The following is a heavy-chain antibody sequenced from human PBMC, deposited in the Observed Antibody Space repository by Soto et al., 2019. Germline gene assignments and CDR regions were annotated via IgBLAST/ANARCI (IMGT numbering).Heavy chain of an antibody. V-gene: IGHV1-69*06. CDR1: GGTFSSYA. J-gene: IGHJ6*02. Sequence: GASVKVSCKASGGTFSSYAISWVRQAPGQGLEWMGGTIPIFGTANYAQKFQGRVTITADKSTSTAYMELSSLRSEDTAVYYCARYGSGSYYKPTYYYYGMDVWGQGTTVTVSS. D-gene: IGHD3-10*01. CDR2: TIPIFGTA. CDR3: ARYGSGSYYKPTYYYYGMDV.